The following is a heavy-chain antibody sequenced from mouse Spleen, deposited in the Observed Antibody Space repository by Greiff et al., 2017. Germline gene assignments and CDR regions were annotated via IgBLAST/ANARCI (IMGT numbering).Heavy chain of an antibody. CDR2: ISSGGSYT. CDR1: GFTFSSYA. Sequence: EVQLVESGGGLVKPGGSLKLSCAASGFTFSSYAMSWVRQSPEKRLEWVAEISSGGSYTYYPDTVTGRFTISRDNAKNTLYLEMSSLRSEDTAMYYCARRHYYGSSPYAMDYWGQGTSVTVSS. D-gene: IGHD1-1*01. J-gene: IGHJ4*01. CDR3: ARRHYYGSSPYAMDY. V-gene: IGHV5-9-4*01.